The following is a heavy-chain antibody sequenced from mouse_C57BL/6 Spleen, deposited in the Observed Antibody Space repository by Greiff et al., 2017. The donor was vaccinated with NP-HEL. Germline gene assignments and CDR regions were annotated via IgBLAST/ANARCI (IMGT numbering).Heavy chain of an antibody. CDR2: IYPGDGDT. CDR3: ARGIYYDYGGVAY. V-gene: IGHV1-80*01. CDR1: GYAFSSYW. Sequence: VQLQQSGAELVKPGASVKISCKASGYAFSSYWMNWVKQRPGKGLEWIGQIYPGDGDTNYNGKFKGKATLTADKSSSTAYMQLSSLTSEDSAVYFCARGIYYDYGGVAYWGQGTLVTVSA. J-gene: IGHJ3*01. D-gene: IGHD2-4*01.